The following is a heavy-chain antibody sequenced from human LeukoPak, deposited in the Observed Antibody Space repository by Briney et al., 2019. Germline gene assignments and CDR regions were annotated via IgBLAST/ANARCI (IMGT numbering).Heavy chain of an antibody. CDR2: ISVSGGST. Sequence: GGSLRLSCAASGFTFSTYAMSWVRQAPGKGLEWVSGISVSGGSTYYVDSVKGRFTISRDNAKNTVYLQMDSLRAEDTALYYCSRGGFDHGFDIWGQGTMVTVSS. CDR1: GFTFSTYA. J-gene: IGHJ3*02. V-gene: IGHV3-23*01. CDR3: SRGGFDHGFDI. D-gene: IGHD3-16*01.